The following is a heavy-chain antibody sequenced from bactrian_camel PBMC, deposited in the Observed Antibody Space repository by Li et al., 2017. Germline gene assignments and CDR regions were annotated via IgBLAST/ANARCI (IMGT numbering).Heavy chain of an antibody. V-gene: IGHV3S53*01. J-gene: IGHJ4*01. CDR2: LATDRTV. CDR1: GDTVNTYS. CDR3: VNNFDYSNFDAN. D-gene: IGHD4*01. Sequence: VQLVESGGGSVQAGGSLKLSCTASGDTVNTYSMAWFRQEPAADREGVYALATDRTVNYATFVKGRFTISKDVAKNTVYLQMNSLKPEDTAVYYCVNNFDYSNFDANWGQGTQVTVS.